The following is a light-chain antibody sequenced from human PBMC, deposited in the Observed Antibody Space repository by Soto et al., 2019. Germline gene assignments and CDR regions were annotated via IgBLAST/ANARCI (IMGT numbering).Light chain of an antibody. Sequence: QSVLTQPPSASGNPGQRVTISCSGSSSNIGSNTVNWYQQLPGTAPKLLIYGNGQRPSGVPDRFSGSKSGTSASLAISGLQSDDEADYYCVAWDDSLNGHVVFGGGTKLTVL. CDR1: SSNIGSNT. CDR2: GNG. V-gene: IGLV1-44*01. CDR3: VAWDDSLNGHVV. J-gene: IGLJ2*01.